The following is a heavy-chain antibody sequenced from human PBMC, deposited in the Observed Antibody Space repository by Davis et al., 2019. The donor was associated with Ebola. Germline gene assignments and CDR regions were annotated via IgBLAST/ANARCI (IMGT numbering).Heavy chain of an antibody. D-gene: IGHD6-19*01. J-gene: IGHJ6*02. CDR3: ARSRRIAVADTIYYYYGMDV. Sequence: MPSETLSLTCAVSGGSISSSAYYWVWIRQPPGKALEWIGTIYYPGTTSYNPSVRSRVTISVDTSKNQFSLKLSSVTAADTAVYYCARSRRIAVADTIYYYYGMDVWGQGTTVTVSS. CDR2: IYYPGTT. CDR1: GGSISSSAYY. V-gene: IGHV4-39*01.